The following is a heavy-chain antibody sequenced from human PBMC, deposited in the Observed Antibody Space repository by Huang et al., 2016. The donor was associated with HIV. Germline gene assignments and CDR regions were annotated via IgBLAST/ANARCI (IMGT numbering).Heavy chain of an antibody. D-gene: IGHD3-10*01. CDR2: IRYDGSNN. V-gene: IGHV3-30*02. J-gene: IGHJ3*02. Sequence: QVQLVESGGGVVQPGGSLRLSCAASGFTFSRYGMHWGRQAPGTGLEWVGFIRYDGSNNYYADSVRGRFTIARDNSKNTLYLQMNSLRAEDTAVYYCAKGSMANAFDIWGQGTMVTVSS. CDR1: GFTFSRYG. CDR3: AKGSMANAFDI.